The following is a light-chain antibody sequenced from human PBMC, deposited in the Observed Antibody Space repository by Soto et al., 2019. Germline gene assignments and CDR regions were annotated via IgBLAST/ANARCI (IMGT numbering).Light chain of an antibody. J-gene: IGLJ3*02. CDR1: TVGSKN. CDR3: QVWDNTDEHPRVV. V-gene: IGLV3-21*02. CDR2: ADS. Sequence: SYVLTQPRSVSVAPGQTATITCGGNTVGSKNMYWYRQRPGQAPVLVVYADSDRPSGIPERLSGSNSGSTATLTINRVEAGDEADYFCQVWDNTDEHPRVVFGGGTKVTVL.